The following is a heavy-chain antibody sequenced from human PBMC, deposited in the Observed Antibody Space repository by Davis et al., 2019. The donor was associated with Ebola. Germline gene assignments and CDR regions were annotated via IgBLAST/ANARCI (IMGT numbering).Heavy chain of an antibody. V-gene: IGHV1-3*01. CDR1: GYTFTSYA. CDR2: INAGNGNT. D-gene: IGHD3-10*01. Sequence: AASVKVSCKASGYTFTSYAMHWVRQAPGQRLEWMGWINAGNGNTKYSQKFQGRVTITRDTSASTAYMELSSLRSEDTAVYYCARDIPNYYGSGSYGMDVWGQGTTVTVSS. CDR3: ARDIPNYYGSGSYGMDV. J-gene: IGHJ6*02.